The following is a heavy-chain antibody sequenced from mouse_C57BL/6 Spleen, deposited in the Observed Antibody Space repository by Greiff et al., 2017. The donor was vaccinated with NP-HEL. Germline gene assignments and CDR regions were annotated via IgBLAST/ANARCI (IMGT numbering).Heavy chain of an antibody. D-gene: IGHD2-3*01. V-gene: IGHV1-55*01. Sequence: VQLQQSGAELVKPGASVKMSCKASGYTFTSYWITWVKQRPGQGLEWIGDIYPGSGSTNYNEKFKSKATLTVDTSSSTAYMQLSSLTSEDSAVYYCARLDGYYNYYAMDYWGQGTSVTVSS. CDR1: GYTFTSYW. CDR2: IYPGSGST. J-gene: IGHJ4*01. CDR3: ARLDGYYNYYAMDY.